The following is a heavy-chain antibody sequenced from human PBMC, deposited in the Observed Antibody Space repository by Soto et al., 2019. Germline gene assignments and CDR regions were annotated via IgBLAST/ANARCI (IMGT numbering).Heavy chain of an antibody. CDR2: ISAYNGNT. V-gene: IGHV1-18*01. D-gene: IGHD6-6*01. CDR1: GYTFTSYG. Sequence: ASVKVSCKASGYTFTSYGISWVRQAPGQGLEWMGWISAYNGNTNYAQKLQGRVTMTTDTSTSTAYMELRSLRADDTAVYYCARDSPAEAARRDYYYYMDVWGKGTTVTVSS. J-gene: IGHJ6*03. CDR3: ARDSPAEAARRDYYYYMDV.